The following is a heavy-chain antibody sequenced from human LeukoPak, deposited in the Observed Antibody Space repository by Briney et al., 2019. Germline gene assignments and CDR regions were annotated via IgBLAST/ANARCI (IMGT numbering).Heavy chain of an antibody. J-gene: IGHJ4*02. CDR1: GGSFSGYY. CDR3: ARAIRYSSGWYGFDY. D-gene: IGHD6-19*01. V-gene: IGHV4-34*01. Sequence: SETLSLTCAVYGGSFSGYYWSWIRQPPGKGLEWIGEINHSGSTNYNPSLKSRVTISVDTSKNQFSLKLSSVTAADTAVYYCARAIRYSSGWYGFDYWGQGTLVTVSS. CDR2: INHSGST.